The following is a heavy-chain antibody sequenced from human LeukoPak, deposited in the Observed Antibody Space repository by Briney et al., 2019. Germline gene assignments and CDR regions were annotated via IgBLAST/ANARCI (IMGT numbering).Heavy chain of an antibody. CDR1: GGSFSGYY. V-gene: IGHV4-34*01. J-gene: IGHJ4*02. CDR2: INHSGST. CDR3: ASRITMVRGVIDDY. Sequence: SKTLSLTCAVYGGSFSGYYWSWIRQPPGKGLEWIGEINHSGSTNYNPSLKSRVTISVDTSKNQFSLKLSSVTAADTAVYYCASRITMVRGVIDDYWGQGTLVTVSS. D-gene: IGHD3-10*01.